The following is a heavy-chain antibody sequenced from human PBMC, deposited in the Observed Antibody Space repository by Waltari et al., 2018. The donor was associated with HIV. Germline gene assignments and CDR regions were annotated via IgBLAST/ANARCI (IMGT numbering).Heavy chain of an antibody. V-gene: IGHV4-61*01. Sequence: QVQLQESGPGLVKPSETLSLICTVSGGSVRSGNYYWSWIRQPPGKGLEWIAYIHHNGRANYNPSLKIRVTISADTSKNQFSLKVSSVTAADTAVYYCATVASIDWNSNYYTGGHFDYWGQGTLVTVSS. J-gene: IGHJ4*02. D-gene: IGHD4-4*01. CDR2: IHHNGRA. CDR1: GGSVRSGNYY. CDR3: ATVASIDWNSNYYTGGHFDY.